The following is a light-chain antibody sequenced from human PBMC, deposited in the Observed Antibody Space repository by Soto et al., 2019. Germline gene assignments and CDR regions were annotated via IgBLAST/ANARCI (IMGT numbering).Light chain of an antibody. Sequence: DIQMTQSPSSLSASVGDRVTITCRASQSISSYLSWYQQKPGKAPKLLIYAASSLQSGVPSRFSGSGSGTYFTLTISSLQPEDFATYYCQQSYSTPWTFGQGTEVEIK. CDR3: QQSYSTPWT. J-gene: IGKJ1*01. CDR2: AAS. V-gene: IGKV1-39*01. CDR1: QSISSY.